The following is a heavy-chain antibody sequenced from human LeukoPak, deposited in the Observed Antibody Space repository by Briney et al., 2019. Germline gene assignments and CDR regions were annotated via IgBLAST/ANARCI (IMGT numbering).Heavy chain of an antibody. CDR1: GYSFTSYG. J-gene: IGHJ4*02. CDR2: ISAYNGNT. V-gene: IGHV1-18*01. Sequence: GESLKISCKGSGYSFTSYGISWVRQAPGQGLEWMGWISAYNGNTNYAQKLQGRVTMTTDTSTSTAYMELRSLRSDDTAVYYCARDQPGGVRIDYWGQGTLVTVSS. D-gene: IGHD1-26*01. CDR3: ARDQPGGVRIDY.